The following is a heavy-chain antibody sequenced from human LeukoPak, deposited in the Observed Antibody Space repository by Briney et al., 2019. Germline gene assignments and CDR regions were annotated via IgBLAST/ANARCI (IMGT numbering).Heavy chain of an antibody. CDR2: IYWNDDK. CDR3: AHSGYYDILTGYGY. CDR1: GFSLSTSGVG. V-gene: IGHV2-5*01. Sequence: SGPTLVNPTQTLTLTCTFSGFSLSTSGVGVGWIRQPPGKALEWLALIYWNDDKRYSPSLKSRPTITKDTSENQVVLTMTNMDPVDTATYYCAHSGYYDILTGYGYWGQGTLVTVSS. J-gene: IGHJ4*02. D-gene: IGHD3-9*01.